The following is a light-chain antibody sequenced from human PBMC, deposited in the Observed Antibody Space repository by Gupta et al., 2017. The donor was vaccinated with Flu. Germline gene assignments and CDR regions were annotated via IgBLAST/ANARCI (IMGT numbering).Light chain of an antibody. V-gene: IGKV3-20*01. J-gene: IGKJ3*01. Sequence: EIVLTQSPGTLSLSPGERATLSCRASQSVSSSYLAWYQQKPGQAPRLVIYGASSRATGIPDRFSGSGSGTXFTLTIXRLEPEDFAVYYCQQYGSPELTFGXGTKVDIK. CDR2: GAS. CDR3: QQYGSPELT. CDR1: QSVSSSY.